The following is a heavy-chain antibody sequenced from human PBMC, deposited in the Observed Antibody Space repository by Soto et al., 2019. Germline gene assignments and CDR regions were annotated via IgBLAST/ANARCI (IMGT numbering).Heavy chain of an antibody. D-gene: IGHD6-13*01. CDR2: IYPGDSHT. CDR1: GYSFSSYL. V-gene: IGHV5-51*01. J-gene: IGHJ4*02. Sequence: AGSLKLSCEGSGYSFSSYLIWGGLQMPGKGLEWMWIIYPGDSHTRYSPSFQGQVTISADKSISTAYLQWSSLKASDTAMYYCEREPGIAETNIGGFDYWGRGTLVTVSS. CDR3: EREPGIAETNIGGFDY.